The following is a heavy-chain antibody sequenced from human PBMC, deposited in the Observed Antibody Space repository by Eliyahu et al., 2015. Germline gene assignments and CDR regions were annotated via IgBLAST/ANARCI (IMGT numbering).Heavy chain of an antibody. J-gene: IGHJ4*02. D-gene: IGHD2-2*01. V-gene: IGHV3-7*05. CDR1: GFSFXSXW. CDR3: ASGYCTSTNCYPSWFGY. Sequence: EVQMVESGGGLVQPGGSLRLSCSASGFSFXSXWMSWVRQAPGKGLEWVANIKQDGSDKYYVDSVKGRFTISRDNAKNSLYLQMNSLRVEDTAVYHCASGYCTSTNCYPSWFGYWGQGTLVTVSS. CDR2: IKQDGSDK.